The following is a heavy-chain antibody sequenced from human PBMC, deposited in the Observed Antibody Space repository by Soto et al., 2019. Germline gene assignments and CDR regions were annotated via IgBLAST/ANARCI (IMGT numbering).Heavy chain of an antibody. D-gene: IGHD3-16*01. V-gene: IGHV1-8*01. Sequence: GASVKVSCKASGYSFTNNDVSWVRQATGQGLEWMGWMNPGSGDTGYAQKFQGRVTMTRDISIATAYMELSSLRSDDTAIYYCARMSTFGSLNWFDPRGQRTMVTVSS. CDR1: GYSFTNND. CDR2: MNPGSGDT. CDR3: ARMSTFGSLNWFDP. J-gene: IGHJ5*02.